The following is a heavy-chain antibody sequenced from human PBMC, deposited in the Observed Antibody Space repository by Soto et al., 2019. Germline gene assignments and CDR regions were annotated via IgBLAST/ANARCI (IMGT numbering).Heavy chain of an antibody. D-gene: IGHD3-22*01. CDR1: GGSISSGGYY. J-gene: IGHJ4*02. Sequence: QVQLQESGPGLVKPSQTLSLTCTVSGGSISSGGYYWSWIRQHPGKGLEWIGYIYYSGSTYYNPSLKRRVTSTVDTSKNQFALRLGSVTAADTAVYYCARVYGSSGYNGVQHDYWGQGTLVTVSS. V-gene: IGHV4-31*03. CDR3: ARVYGSSGYNGVQHDY. CDR2: IYYSGST.